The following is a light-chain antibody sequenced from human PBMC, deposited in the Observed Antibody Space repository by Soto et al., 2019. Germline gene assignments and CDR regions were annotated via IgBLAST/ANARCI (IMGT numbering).Light chain of an antibody. Sequence: EIVLTQSPGTLSLSPGERATLSCRASQIISNSYLAWYQQKPGQAPRLLIYDASSRATGIPDGFSGSGSGTDFTLTISRLEPEDFAVYYCQHYSTSLLTFGGGPKVEIK. CDR2: DAS. V-gene: IGKV3-20*01. CDR3: QHYSTSLLT. CDR1: QIISNSY. J-gene: IGKJ4*01.